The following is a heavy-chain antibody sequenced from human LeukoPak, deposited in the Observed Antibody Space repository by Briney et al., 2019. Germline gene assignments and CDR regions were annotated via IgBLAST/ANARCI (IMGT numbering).Heavy chain of an antibody. D-gene: IGHD1-14*01. CDR2: ISAYNGNT. CDR3: ARTGNRSNFDY. CDR1: GYTFTSYA. Sequence: GASVKVSCKSSGYTFTSYAISWVRQAPGQGLEWMGWISAYNGNTNYAQKFQGRVTMTTDTSTSTAYMDLRSLRSEDTAVYYCARTGNRSNFDYWGQGTLVTVSS. V-gene: IGHV1-18*01. J-gene: IGHJ4*02.